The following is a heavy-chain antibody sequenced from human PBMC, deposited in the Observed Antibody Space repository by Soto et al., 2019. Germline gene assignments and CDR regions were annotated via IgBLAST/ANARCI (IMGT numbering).Heavy chain of an antibody. Sequence: ASVKVSCKASGYTFTGYYIHWVRQAPGQGLEWMGWISPNSGGTNSAQKFQGWVTMTRDTSISTAYMELSRLRSDDTAVYYCARETSGDAFDIWGQGTMVTGSS. CDR3: ARETSGDAFDI. V-gene: IGHV1-2*04. CDR2: ISPNSGGT. CDR1: GYTFTGYY. J-gene: IGHJ3*02.